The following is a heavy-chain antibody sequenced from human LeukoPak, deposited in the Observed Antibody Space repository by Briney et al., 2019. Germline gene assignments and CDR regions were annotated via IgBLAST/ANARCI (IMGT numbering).Heavy chain of an antibody. CDR2: ISAYNGNT. Sequence: ASVKVSCKASGYTFTSYGISWVRQAPGQGLEWMGWISAYNGNTNYAQKLQGRVTMTTDTSTSTAYMELRSLRSDDTAIYYCAKDLYGSGEYYYYYYGMDVWGQGTTVTVSS. V-gene: IGHV1-18*01. CDR3: AKDLYGSGEYYYYYYGMDV. D-gene: IGHD3-10*01. J-gene: IGHJ6*02. CDR1: GYTFTSYG.